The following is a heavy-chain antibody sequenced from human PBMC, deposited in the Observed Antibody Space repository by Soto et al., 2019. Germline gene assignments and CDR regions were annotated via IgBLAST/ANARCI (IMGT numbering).Heavy chain of an antibody. Sequence: QVHLVQSGAEVKKPGASVKVSCKGSGYTFTSYGITWVRQAPGQGLEWMGWISAHNGNTDYAQKLQGRVTVTRDTSTSTAYMELRSPRADDTAVYYCARGMYGDYWGQGALVTVSS. D-gene: IGHD2-8*01. CDR1: GYTFTSYG. J-gene: IGHJ4*02. CDR3: ARGMYGDY. V-gene: IGHV1-18*01. CDR2: ISAHNGNT.